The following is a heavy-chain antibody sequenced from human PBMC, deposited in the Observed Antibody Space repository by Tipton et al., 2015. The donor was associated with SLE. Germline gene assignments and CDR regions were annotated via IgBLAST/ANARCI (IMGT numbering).Heavy chain of an antibody. CDR2: INHSGST. J-gene: IGHJ4*02. D-gene: IGHD1-26*01. CDR3: ARGSGSYGDFDY. Sequence: TLSLTCAVYGGSFSGYYWSWIRQPPGKGLEWIGEINHSGSTNYNPPLKSRVTISVDTSKNQFSLKLSSVTAADTAVYYCARGSGSYGDFDYWGQGTLVTVSS. V-gene: IGHV4-34*01. CDR1: GGSFSGYY.